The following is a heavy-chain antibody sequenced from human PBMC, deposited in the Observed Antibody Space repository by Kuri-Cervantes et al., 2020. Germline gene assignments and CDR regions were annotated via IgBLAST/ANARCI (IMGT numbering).Heavy chain of an antibody. CDR3: AKGLYSGSGWYPGRYYFDS. Sequence: GESLKISCAASGFTLSGSAMHWVRQASGKGLEWVGRIRSKANSDATAYAASVKGRFTISRDDLKNTAYLQMNSLKTEDTAVYYCAKGLYSGSGWYPGRYYFDSWGQGTLVTVSS. J-gene: IGHJ4*02. D-gene: IGHD6-19*01. V-gene: IGHV3-73*01. CDR1: GFTLSGSA. CDR2: IRSKANSDAT.